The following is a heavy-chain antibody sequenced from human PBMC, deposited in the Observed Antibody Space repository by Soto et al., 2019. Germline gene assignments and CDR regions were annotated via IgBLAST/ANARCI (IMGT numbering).Heavy chain of an antibody. J-gene: IGHJ4*02. CDR1: GYNFNSHS. D-gene: IGHD1-26*01. CDR3: ERDRASGSFDY. Sequence: QVQLVQSGSESMQPGASVKVSCKGSGYNFNSHSINWLRQAPGQGLEWMGWINPNTGKPTYEQGFTGRFVFSVDTSVSTVYLQIFSLKADDSAVYYCERDRASGSFDYWGQGTLVTVSS. V-gene: IGHV7-4-1*01. CDR2: INPNTGKP.